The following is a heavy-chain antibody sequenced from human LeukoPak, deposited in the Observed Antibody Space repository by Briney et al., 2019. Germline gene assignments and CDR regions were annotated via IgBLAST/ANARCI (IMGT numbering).Heavy chain of an antibody. D-gene: IGHD4/OR15-4a*01. CDR3: ARDGLRGATYDY. V-gene: IGHV3-23*01. CDR2: ISGSGGST. J-gene: IGHJ4*02. Sequence: GGSLRLSCAASGFTFSSYAMSWVRQAPGKGLEWVSAISGSGGSTYYADSVKGRFTISRDNAKNSLYLQMNSLRAEDTAVYYCARDGLRGATYDYWGQGTLVTVSS. CDR1: GFTFSSYA.